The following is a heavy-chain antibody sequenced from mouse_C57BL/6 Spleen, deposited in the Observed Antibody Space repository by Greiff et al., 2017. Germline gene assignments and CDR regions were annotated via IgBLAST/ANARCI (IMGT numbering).Heavy chain of an antibody. CDR3: ARYYSNLYYYAMDY. J-gene: IGHJ4*01. CDR2: IDPNSGGT. V-gene: IGHV1-72*01. CDR1: GYTFTSYW. Sequence: VQLQQPGAELVKPGASVKLSCKASGYTFTSYWMHWVKQRPGRGLEWIGRIDPNSGGTKYNEKFKSKATLTVYKPSSPAYMQLSSLTSEDSAVYYCARYYSNLYYYAMDYWGQGTSVTVSS. D-gene: IGHD2-5*01.